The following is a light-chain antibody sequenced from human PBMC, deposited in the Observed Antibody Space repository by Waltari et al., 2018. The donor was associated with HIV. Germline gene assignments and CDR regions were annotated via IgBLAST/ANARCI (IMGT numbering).Light chain of an antibody. Sequence: QAGLTQPPSVSKGLRQTATLTCTGNSNDVGNQGAASLQQHPGHPPKVLSNKNNNRPSGISERFSASRSGNTASLTITGLQPEDEADYYCSTWDSSLSAYVFGTGTKVTVL. CDR3: STWDSSLSAYV. CDR1: SNDVGNQG. J-gene: IGLJ1*01. V-gene: IGLV10-54*04. CDR2: KNN.